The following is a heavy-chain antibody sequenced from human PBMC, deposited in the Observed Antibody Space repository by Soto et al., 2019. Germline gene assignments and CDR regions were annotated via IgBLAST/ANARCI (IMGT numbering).Heavy chain of an antibody. Sequence: GGSLRLSCAASGFTFSDYYMSWIRQAPGKGLEWVSYISSSSSYTNYADSVKGRFTISRDNAKNSLYLQMNSLRAEDTAVYYCARDFGGGGWLRFYYYYGMDVWGQGTTVTVSS. J-gene: IGHJ6*02. CDR2: ISSSSSYT. D-gene: IGHD5-12*01. CDR1: GFTFSDYY. V-gene: IGHV3-11*05. CDR3: ARDFGGGGWLRFYYYYGMDV.